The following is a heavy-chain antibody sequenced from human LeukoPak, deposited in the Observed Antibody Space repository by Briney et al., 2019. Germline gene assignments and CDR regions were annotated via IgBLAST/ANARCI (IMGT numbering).Heavy chain of an antibody. Sequence: GALRLSCAASGFTFSSYAMRWCRQAPGKGLGWVSVISYDGGNKYYAASVKGRFPISRDNSMKPLYLQMNSLRAEDTAVYYCAEGGWYGGGQDAFDFWGQGTMVTVSS. V-gene: IGHV3-30-3*01. CDR2: ISYDGGNK. CDR3: AEGGWYGGGQDAFDF. D-gene: IGHD6-19*01. J-gene: IGHJ3*01. CDR1: GFTFSSYA.